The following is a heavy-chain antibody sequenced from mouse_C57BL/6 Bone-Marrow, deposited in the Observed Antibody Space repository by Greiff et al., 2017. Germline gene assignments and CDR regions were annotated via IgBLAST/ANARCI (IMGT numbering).Heavy chain of an antibody. CDR3: ARGGDGYAMDY. Sequence: QVQLQQSGAELVRPGTSVKMSCKASGYTFTNYWIGWAKQRPGHGLEWIGDIYPGGGYTNYNEKFKGKATMTADKSSSTAYMQFSSLTSEDSAIYYCARGGDGYAMDYWGQGTSVTVSS. V-gene: IGHV1-63*01. CDR1: GYTFTNYW. J-gene: IGHJ4*01. CDR2: IYPGGGYT.